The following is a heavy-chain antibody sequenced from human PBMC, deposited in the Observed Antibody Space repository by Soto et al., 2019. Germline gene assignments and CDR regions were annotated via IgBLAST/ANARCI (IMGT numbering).Heavy chain of an antibody. CDR2: IYPGDSDT. V-gene: IGHV5-51*01. CDR3: ARRGAFWSGYYTPNYYYYMDV. CDR1: GYSFTSYW. D-gene: IGHD3-3*01. J-gene: IGHJ6*03. Sequence: GESLKISCKGSGYSFTSYWIGWVRQMPGKGLEWMGIIYPGDSDTRYSPSFQGQVTISADKSISTAYLQWSSLKASDTAMYYCARRGAFWSGYYTPNYYYYMDVWGKGTTVTVSS.